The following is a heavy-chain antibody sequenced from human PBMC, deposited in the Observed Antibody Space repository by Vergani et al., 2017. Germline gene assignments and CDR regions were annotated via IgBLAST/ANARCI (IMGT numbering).Heavy chain of an antibody. CDR2: ITPIVGTA. D-gene: IGHD2-2*01. V-gene: IGHV1-69*01. CDR3: ANYCSSTSCRLGGIRNWFDP. Sequence: QVQLVQSGAEVKKPGSSVKVSCKASGGTFSSYAISWVRQAPGQGLEWMGGITPIVGTANYAQKFQGRVTITADESTSTAYMELSSLRSEDTAVYYWANYCSSTSCRLGGIRNWFDPWGQGTLVTVPS. CDR1: GGTFSSYA. J-gene: IGHJ5*02.